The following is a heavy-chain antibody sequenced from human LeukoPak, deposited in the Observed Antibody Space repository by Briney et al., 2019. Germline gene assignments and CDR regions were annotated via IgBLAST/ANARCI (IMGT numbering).Heavy chain of an antibody. D-gene: IGHD3-10*01. CDR3: VKESRVVRGVIMDAFDM. V-gene: IGHV3-74*01. CDR1: GFSFSTYW. CDR2: ISSDGSTT. Sequence: GGSLRLSCVASGFSFSTYWMHWVRQAPGKGLVWVSRISSDGSTTNYADSVKGRFTISRDNSKNTVYLQMSSLRAEDTAVYYCVKESRVVRGVIMDAFDMWAKGQWSPSLQ. J-gene: IGHJ3*02.